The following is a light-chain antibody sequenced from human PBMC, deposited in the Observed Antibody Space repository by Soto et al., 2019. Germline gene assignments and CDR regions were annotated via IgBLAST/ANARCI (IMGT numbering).Light chain of an antibody. V-gene: IGKV3-20*01. J-gene: IGKJ5*01. CDR2: GAS. CDR3: QHFGSSPPVI. CDR1: QTTSPKY. Sequence: EIDLTQSPGTLPLSPGESATLSCRVSQTTSPKYVAWYQQRRGLAPRLLVYGASKRAAGIPARFRGSGSGSEFSLTISGLEPEDFAMYFCQHFGSSPPVIFGQGARLEIK.